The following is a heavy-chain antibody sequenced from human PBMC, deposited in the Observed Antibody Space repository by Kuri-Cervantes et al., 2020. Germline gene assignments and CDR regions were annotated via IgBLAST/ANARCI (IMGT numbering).Heavy chain of an antibody. D-gene: IGHD3-3*01. J-gene: IGHJ6*02. CDR2: IGTAGDT. CDR1: GFTFSSYD. CDR3: ARDGGLRFSGGFGGYYGMDV. Sequence: GGSLRLSCAASGFTFSSYDMHWVRQATGKGLEWVSAIGTAGDTYYPGSVKGRFTISRDNSKNTLYLQMNSLRAEDTAVYYCARDGGLRFSGGFGGYYGMDVWGQGTTVTVSS. V-gene: IGHV3-13*01.